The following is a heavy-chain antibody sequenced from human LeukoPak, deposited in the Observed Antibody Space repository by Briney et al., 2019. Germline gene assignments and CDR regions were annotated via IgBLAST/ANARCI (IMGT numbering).Heavy chain of an antibody. D-gene: IGHD3-10*02. J-gene: IGHJ4*02. V-gene: IGHV3-49*04. CDR3: VRESVRDYYFDY. Sequence: GGSLRLSCTGSGFRFAGYALSWVRQAPGGGLEWVGFIRSKALYGTSEYAAAVAGRFAISRDDSNNIVYLQMNSLKTEDTAVYFCVRESVRDYYFDYWGQGTLVTVSS. CDR2: IRSKALYGTS. CDR1: GFRFAGYA.